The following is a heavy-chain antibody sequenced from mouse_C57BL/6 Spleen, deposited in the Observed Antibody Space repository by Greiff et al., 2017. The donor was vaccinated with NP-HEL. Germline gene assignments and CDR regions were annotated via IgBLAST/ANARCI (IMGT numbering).Heavy chain of an antibody. Sequence: EVKLVESGGGLVQSGRSLRLSCATSGFTFSDFYMEWVRQAPGKGLEWIAASRNKANDYTTEYSASVKGRFIVSRDTSQSILYLQMNALRAEDTAIYYCAREDLGYFDYWGQGTTLTVSS. V-gene: IGHV7-1*01. CDR1: GFTFSDFY. D-gene: IGHD4-1*01. CDR2: SRNKANDYTT. J-gene: IGHJ2*01. CDR3: AREDLGYFDY.